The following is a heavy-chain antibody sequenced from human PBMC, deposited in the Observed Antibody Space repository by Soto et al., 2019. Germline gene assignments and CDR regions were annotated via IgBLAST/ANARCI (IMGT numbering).Heavy chain of an antibody. CDR1: GFTFTNYA. D-gene: IGHD1-26*01. J-gene: IGHJ5*02. Sequence: QPVGSLRLSCAASGFTFTNYAMTWVRQTPGKGLEWVSGISASGGLKYYADSARGRFTVSRDNSKNILYLQMDNLRDEDTALYYCAREVGAPSGWLDPWGQGTQVTVSS. V-gene: IGHV3-23*01. CDR2: ISASGGLK. CDR3: AREVGAPSGWLDP.